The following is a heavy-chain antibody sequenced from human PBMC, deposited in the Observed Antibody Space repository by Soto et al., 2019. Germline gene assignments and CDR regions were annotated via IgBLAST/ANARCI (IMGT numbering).Heavy chain of an antibody. J-gene: IGHJ5*02. CDR2: IYYSGST. Sequence: SETLSLNCTVSGGSIGSYYWSWIRQPPGKGLEWIGYIYYSGSTNYNPSLKSRVTISVDTSKNQFSLKLSSVTAADTAVYYCARHISSWYVDWFDPWGQGTLVTVSS. V-gene: IGHV4-59*08. CDR3: ARHISSWYVDWFDP. D-gene: IGHD6-13*01. CDR1: GGSIGSYY.